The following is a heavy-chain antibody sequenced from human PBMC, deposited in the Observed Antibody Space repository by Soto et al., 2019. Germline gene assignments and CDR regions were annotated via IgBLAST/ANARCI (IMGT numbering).Heavy chain of an antibody. D-gene: IGHD2-2*01. CDR1: GYTLTELS. CDR2: FDPEIGET. V-gene: IGHV1-24*01. CDR3: ATYPPRYCRGTTCHAGLDY. Sequence: ASVKVSCKVSGYTLTELSMHWLRQAPGKGLEWMGTFDPEIGETVYAQKFRGRVTMTEDTSTDTAYMELSSLRSEDTAVYYCATYPPRYCRGTTCHAGLDYWGQGTLVTVSS. J-gene: IGHJ4*02.